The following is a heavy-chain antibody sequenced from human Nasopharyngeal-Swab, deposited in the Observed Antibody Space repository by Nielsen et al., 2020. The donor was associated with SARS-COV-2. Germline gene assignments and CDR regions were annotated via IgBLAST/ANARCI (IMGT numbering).Heavy chain of an antibody. V-gene: IGHV3-7*05. D-gene: IGHD4-11*01. CDR3: LSKLFDP. J-gene: IGHJ5*02. CDR2: INEDGSRH. Sequence: GESLTISCAASEFSFRTSCMTWVRQAPGQGLEWVASINEDGSRHLYMDSVRGRFTISRDNAKKSLYLQMNTLRAEDTAVHYCLSKLFDPWGQGTLVTVSS. CDR1: EFSFRTSC.